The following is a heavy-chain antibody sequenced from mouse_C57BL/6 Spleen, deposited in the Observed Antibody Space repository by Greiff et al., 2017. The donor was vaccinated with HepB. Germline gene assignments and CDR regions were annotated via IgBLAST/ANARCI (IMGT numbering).Heavy chain of an antibody. J-gene: IGHJ4*01. CDR3: TREVIEDDSYAMAC. D-gene: IGHD2-1*01. Sequence: QVQLQQPGAELVKPGASVTMSCKASGYTFTRYWLTGVKRRPVQGLEWFGDIYPGSGSTNYNEKFKSKATLTVDTSSSTAYMQLSSLTSEDSAVYYCTREVIEDDSYAMACWGQGTSVSVSS. V-gene: IGHV1-55*01. CDR1: GYTFTRYW. CDR2: IYPGSGST.